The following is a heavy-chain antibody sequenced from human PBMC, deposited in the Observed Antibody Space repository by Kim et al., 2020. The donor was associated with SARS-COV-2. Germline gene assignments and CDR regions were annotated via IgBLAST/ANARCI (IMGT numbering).Heavy chain of an antibody. CDR3: ARAEVAGLFDY. V-gene: IGHV3-33*01. J-gene: IGHJ4*02. D-gene: IGHD6-19*01. Sequence: GGSLRLSCAASGFTFSSYGMHWVRQAPGKGLEWVAVIWYDGSNKYYADSVKGRFTISRDNSKNTLYLQMNSLRAEDTAVYYCARAEVAGLFDYWGQGTLVTGSS. CDR2: IWYDGSNK. CDR1: GFTFSSYG.